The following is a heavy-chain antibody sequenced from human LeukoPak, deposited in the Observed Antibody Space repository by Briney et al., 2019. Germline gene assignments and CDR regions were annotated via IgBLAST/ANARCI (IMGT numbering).Heavy chain of an antibody. Sequence: GGSLRLSCTASGFTFSSYGMHWVRQAPGKGLEWVAFIRYDGSNKYYADSVKGRFTISRDNSKNTLYLQMNSLRAEDTAVYYCAKDPNPYSGSYFDYWGQGTLVTVSS. D-gene: IGHD1-26*01. J-gene: IGHJ4*02. CDR3: AKDPNPYSGSYFDY. CDR2: IRYDGSNK. CDR1: GFTFSSYG. V-gene: IGHV3-30*02.